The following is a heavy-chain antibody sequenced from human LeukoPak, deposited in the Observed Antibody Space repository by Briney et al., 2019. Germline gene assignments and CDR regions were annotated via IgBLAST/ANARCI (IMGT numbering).Heavy chain of an antibody. CDR1: GFNFDDHG. CDR2: ISSSSNI. V-gene: IGHV3-69-1*01. Sequence: GGSLRLSCAASGFNFDDHGMSWVRQAPGKGLEWVSSISSSSNIYYADSVKGRFTISRDNAMNSVYLQMNSLRVEDTAVYYCARGYQRPDYWGQGTLITVSS. CDR3: ARGYQRPDY. D-gene: IGHD2-2*01. J-gene: IGHJ4*02.